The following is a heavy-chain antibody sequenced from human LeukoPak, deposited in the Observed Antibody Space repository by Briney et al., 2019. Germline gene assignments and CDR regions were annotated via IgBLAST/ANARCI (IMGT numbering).Heavy chain of an antibody. D-gene: IGHD6-13*01. J-gene: IGHJ4*02. CDR2: IYPGDSDT. V-gene: IGHV5-51*01. CDR3: ASIAAAGYYFDY. Sequence: GESLKISCKGSGYSFTSYWIGWVREMPGKGLEWMGIIYPGDSDTRYGPSFQGQVTISADRSITTAYLQWSSLKASDTAMYYCASIAAAGYYFDYWGQGTLVTVSS. CDR1: GYSFTSYW.